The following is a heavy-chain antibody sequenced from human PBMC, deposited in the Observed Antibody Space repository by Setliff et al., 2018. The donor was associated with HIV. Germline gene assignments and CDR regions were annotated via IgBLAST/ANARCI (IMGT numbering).Heavy chain of an antibody. CDR2: IYNTGGT. J-gene: IGHJ5*02. V-gene: IGHV4-31*03. D-gene: IGHD6-13*01. CDR3: ARESLAVGTRWFDP. Sequence: PSETLSLTCTVTGGSISSGGFYWTWIRQHPGKGLEWIGYIYNTGGTYHSPSLESRVTISIDTSKNQFSLKLSSVTAADTAVYFCARESLAVGTRWFDPWGQGTLVTVSS. CDR1: GGSISSGGFY.